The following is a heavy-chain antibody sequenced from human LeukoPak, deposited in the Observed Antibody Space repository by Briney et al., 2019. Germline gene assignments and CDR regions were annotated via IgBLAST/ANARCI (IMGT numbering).Heavy chain of an antibody. V-gene: IGHV4-31*03. D-gene: IGHD3-10*01. Sequence: SETLSLTCTVSGGSISSGGYYWSWIRQHPGKGLEWIGYIYYSGSTYYNPSLKSRVTISVDTSKNQFSLKLSSVTAADTAVYYCARGYPAADYYYGSGSYDDWGQGTLVTVSS. CDR1: GGSISSGGYY. CDR3: ARGYPAADYYYGSGSYDD. CDR2: IYYSGST. J-gene: IGHJ4*02.